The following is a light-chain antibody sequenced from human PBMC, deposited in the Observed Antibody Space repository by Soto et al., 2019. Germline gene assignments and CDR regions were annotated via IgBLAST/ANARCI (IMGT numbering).Light chain of an antibody. J-gene: IGKJ1*01. CDR1: QSVLSSSNNQNY. V-gene: IGKV4-1*01. CDR3: QQFYAPPWT. Sequence: DIVMTQSPDSLAVSLGERAAFNCKSSQSVLSSSNNQNYLAWFQQKPGQPPRLLIYWASTRESGVPDRFSGSGSGTHFTLTISSLQAEDAAVYYRQQFYAPPWTFGPGTKVEIK. CDR2: WAS.